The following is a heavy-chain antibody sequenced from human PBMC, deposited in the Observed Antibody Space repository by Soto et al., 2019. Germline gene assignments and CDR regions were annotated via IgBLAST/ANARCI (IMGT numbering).Heavy chain of an antibody. CDR2: IDPSDSYT. CDR1: GYSFTTYW. Sequence: GESLKISCKRYGYSFTTYWIAWVRQMPGKGLEWMGRIDPSDSYTNYSPSFQGHVTISADKSISTAYLQWSSLKASDTAMYYCARQSTRYYYYGMDVWGQGTTVTVSS. CDR3: ARQSTRYYYYGMDV. D-gene: IGHD2-8*01. J-gene: IGHJ6*02. V-gene: IGHV5-10-1*01.